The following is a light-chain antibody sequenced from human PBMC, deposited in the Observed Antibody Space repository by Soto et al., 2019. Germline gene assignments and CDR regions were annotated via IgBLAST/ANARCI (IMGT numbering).Light chain of an antibody. V-gene: IGKV1-5*01. CDR1: QSISTW. CDR2: DAF. CDR3: QQYNTYSKT. J-gene: IGKJ1*01. Sequence: DIQMTQSPSTLSASVGDRVTITCRASQSISTWLAWYQQRPGKAPKLLIFDAFSLESGVPSRFSGSGSGTEFTLTISSLQSDDFATYFCQQYNTYSKTFGQGTKVDIK.